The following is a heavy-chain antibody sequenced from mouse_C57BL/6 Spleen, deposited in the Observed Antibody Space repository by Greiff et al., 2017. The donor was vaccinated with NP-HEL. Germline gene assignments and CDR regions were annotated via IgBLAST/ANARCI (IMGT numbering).Heavy chain of an antibody. D-gene: IGHD2-5*01. CDR1: GYAFSSSW. CDR3: AKSNSNYYPWFAY. V-gene: IGHV1-82*01. CDR2: IYPGDGDT. Sequence: VQLQQSGPELVKPGASVKISCKASGYAFSSSWMNWVKQRPGKGLEWIGRIYPGDGDTNYNGKFKGKATLTADKSSSTAYMQLSSLTSEDSAVYVCAKSNSNYYPWFAYWGQGTLVTVSA. J-gene: IGHJ3*01.